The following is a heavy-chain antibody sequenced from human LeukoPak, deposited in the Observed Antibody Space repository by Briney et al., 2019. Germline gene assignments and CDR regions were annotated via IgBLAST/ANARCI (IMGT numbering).Heavy chain of an antibody. D-gene: IGHD3-22*01. CDR2: IYHSGST. CDR3: ARDLHYYDSSSQMVYYFDY. CDR1: GYSISSGYY. Sequence: SETLSLTCAVSGYSISSGYYWGWIRQPPGKGLEWIGSIYHSGSTYYNPSLKSRVTISVDTSKNQFSLKLSSVTAADTAVYYCARDLHYYDSSSQMVYYFDYGGQGTLVTVSS. V-gene: IGHV4-38-2*02. J-gene: IGHJ4*02.